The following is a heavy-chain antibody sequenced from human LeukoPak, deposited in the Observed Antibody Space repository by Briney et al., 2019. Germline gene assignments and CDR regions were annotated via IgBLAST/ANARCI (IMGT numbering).Heavy chain of an antibody. D-gene: IGHD3-22*01. Sequence: TGGSLRLSCVASGFAFSDSWMSWVRQAPGKGLEWLANIRHDGNAKYYVPSVGGRFTISRDNAKNSLYLQMNSLTDEDTALYYCATSHDSAGNDWGQGTLVTVSS. CDR1: GFAFSDSW. V-gene: IGHV3-7*01. CDR3: ATSHDSAGND. CDR2: IRHDGNAK. J-gene: IGHJ4*02.